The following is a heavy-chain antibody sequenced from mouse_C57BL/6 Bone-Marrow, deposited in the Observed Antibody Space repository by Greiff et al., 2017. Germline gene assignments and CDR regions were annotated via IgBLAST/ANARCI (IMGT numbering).Heavy chain of an antibody. CDR1: GFNIKDDY. J-gene: IGHJ2*01. V-gene: IGHV14-3*01. CDR3: ARWRDYFDY. CDR2: IDPANGNT. Sequence: VQLQQSGAELVRPGASVKLSCTASGFNIKDDYMHWVKQRPEQGLEWIGRIDPANGNTKYAPKFQGKATITADTSSNTAYLQLSSLTSEDTAIYYCARWRDYFDYWGQGTTLTVSS.